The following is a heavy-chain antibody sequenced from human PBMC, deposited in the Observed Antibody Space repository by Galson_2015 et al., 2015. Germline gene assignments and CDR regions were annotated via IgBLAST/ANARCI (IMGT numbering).Heavy chain of an antibody. CDR3: ARGRGFIFDF. D-gene: IGHD3-10*01. V-gene: IGHV3-53*01. CDR2: LPKTDTA. J-gene: IGHJ4*02. Sequence: SLRLSCAASGFTASSNYMAWFRQAPGKGLEWVSVLPKTDTAYYVDSVRGRFTISRDNSKNTVYLQMDYLTVDDTAVYYCARGRGFIFDFWGQGTLVTVSS. CDR1: GFTASSNY.